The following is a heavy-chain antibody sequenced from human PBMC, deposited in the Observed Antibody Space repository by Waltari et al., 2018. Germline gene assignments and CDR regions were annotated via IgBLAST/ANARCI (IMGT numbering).Heavy chain of an antibody. D-gene: IGHD3-16*02. V-gene: IGHV4-34*01. CDR3: AREGADYVWGSYRGFDY. CDR1: GGSFSGYY. Sequence: QVQLQQWGAGLLKPSETLSLTCAVYGGSFSGYYWSWIRQPPGKGLEWIGEINHSGRTNYNPARKSRVTISVDTSKNQFSLKLSSVTAADTAVYYCAREGADYVWGSYRGFDYWGQGTLVTVSS. CDR2: INHSGRT. J-gene: IGHJ4*02.